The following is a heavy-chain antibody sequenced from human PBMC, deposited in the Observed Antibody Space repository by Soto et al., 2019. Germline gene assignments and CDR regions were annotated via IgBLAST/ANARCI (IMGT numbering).Heavy chain of an antibody. J-gene: IGHJ6*03. Sequence: GGSLRLSCTASGFTFGDYAMSWFRQAPGKGLEWVGFIRSKAYGGTTEYAASVKGRFTISRADSKSIAYLQMNSLKTEDTAVYYCTRAPETTGYCSSTSCYAPQYYYYYYMDVWGKGTTVTVSS. V-gene: IGHV3-49*03. CDR1: GFTFGDYA. CDR2: IRSKAYGGTT. D-gene: IGHD2-2*01. CDR3: TRAPETTGYCSSTSCYAPQYYYYYYMDV.